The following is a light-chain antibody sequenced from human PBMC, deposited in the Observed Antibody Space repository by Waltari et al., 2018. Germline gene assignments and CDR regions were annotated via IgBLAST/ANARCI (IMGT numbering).Light chain of an antibody. V-gene: IGKV3-11*01. Sequence: IVLTQSPATLSLSPGERATLSCRASQSISSYLAWYQQKPGLAPRLLICDGANRATGIPARFSGSGSKTDFTLTIASLEPEDSAVYYCQQSYNWPRTFGQGTKVEIK. CDR2: DGA. CDR3: QQSYNWPRT. J-gene: IGKJ1*01. CDR1: QSISSY.